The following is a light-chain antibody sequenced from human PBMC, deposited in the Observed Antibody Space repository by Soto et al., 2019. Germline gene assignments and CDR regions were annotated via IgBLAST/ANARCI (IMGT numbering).Light chain of an antibody. CDR1: RSNIGAGYD. V-gene: IGLV1-40*01. CDR3: QSYDSSLSALYV. J-gene: IGLJ1*01. Sequence: QSVLTQPPSVSGAPGQRVTISCTGRRSNIGAGYDVHWYQQLPGTAPKLLIYGNSNRPSGVPDRFSGSKSGTSASLAITGLQAEDEADYSCQSYDSSLSALYVFGTGTKLTVL. CDR2: GNS.